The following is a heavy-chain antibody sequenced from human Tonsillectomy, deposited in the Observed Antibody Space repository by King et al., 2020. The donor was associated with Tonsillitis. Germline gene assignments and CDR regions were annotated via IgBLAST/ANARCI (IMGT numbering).Heavy chain of an antibody. CDR2: IYYIGTT. V-gene: IGHV4-59*01. CDR3: AGALILSGYYF. J-gene: IGHJ6*02. D-gene: IGHD3-9*01. Sequence: QLQESGPGLVKPSETLSLTCTVSGGSISSYYWSWIRQPPGKGLEWIGYIYYIGTTNYNPSLKNRVTISVDTSKNQFSLKLRSVTAADTAVYYCAGALILSGYYFWGQGTTVTVSS. CDR1: GGSISSYY.